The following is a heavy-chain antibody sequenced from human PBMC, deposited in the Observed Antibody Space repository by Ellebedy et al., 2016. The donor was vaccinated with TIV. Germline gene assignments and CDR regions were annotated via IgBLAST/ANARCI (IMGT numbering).Heavy chain of an antibody. CDR1: GYTFTQYA. D-gene: IGHD2-15*01. J-gene: IGHJ5*02. CDR3: ARDALGYCSGGSCTNSWFDP. CDR2: IKVADGKT. Sequence: AASVKVSCKASGYTFTQYAIHWLRQARGQGLEWLGWIKVADGKTKYLQKVQDRVTLTRATSANTAYMHLSGLTSEDSGIYYCARDALGYCSGGSCTNSWFDPWGQGTLVTVSS. V-gene: IGHV1-3*01.